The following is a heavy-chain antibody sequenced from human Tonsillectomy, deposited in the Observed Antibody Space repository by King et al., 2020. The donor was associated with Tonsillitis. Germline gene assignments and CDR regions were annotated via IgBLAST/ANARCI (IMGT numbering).Heavy chain of an antibody. CDR1: GFTFDEYA. D-gene: IGHD3-3*01. J-gene: IGHJ4*02. CDR2: ISWNSATT. CDR3: AKDNYDFWSGSALDY. V-gene: IGHV3-9*01. Sequence: DVQLVDSGGGLVQPGRSLRLSCAASGFTFDEYAMHWFRQAPGKGLDWVSGISWNSATTGYADSVKGRFIISRDNGKNSLYLQMNTLRAEDTALYYCAKDNYDFWSGSALDYWGQGTLVTVSS.